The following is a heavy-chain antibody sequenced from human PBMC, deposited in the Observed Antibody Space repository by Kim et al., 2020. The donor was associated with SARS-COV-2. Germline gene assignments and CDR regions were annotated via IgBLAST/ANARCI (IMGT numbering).Heavy chain of an antibody. V-gene: IGHV3-30*04. CDR2: ISSDGCKK. CDR3: ARKASGYFGAGTYYNGQFDY. J-gene: IGHJ4*02. D-gene: IGHD3-10*01. Sequence: EGSLRLSCAASGFTFSSYVMHWVRQAPGKGLEWVAIISSDGCKKDYADSVKGRFTISRDNSKNTLYLQMDSLRPEDTAVYYCARKASGYFGAGTYYNGQFDYWGQGTLVTVSS. CDR1: GFTFSSYV.